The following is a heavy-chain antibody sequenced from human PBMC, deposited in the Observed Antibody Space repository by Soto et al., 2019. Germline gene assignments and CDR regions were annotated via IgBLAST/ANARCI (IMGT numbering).Heavy chain of an antibody. CDR1: GGTFSSYA. CDR3: ARWWMYAPRFDP. V-gene: IGHV1-69*13. D-gene: IGHD2-8*01. CDR2: IIPIFGAA. Sequence: SVKVSCKASGGTFSSYAISWGRQAPGQGLEWMGGIIPIFGAADYAQKFQGRVTITADESTSTAYMELSSLRSEDTAVYYCARWWMYAPRFDPWGQGTLVTVSS. J-gene: IGHJ5*02.